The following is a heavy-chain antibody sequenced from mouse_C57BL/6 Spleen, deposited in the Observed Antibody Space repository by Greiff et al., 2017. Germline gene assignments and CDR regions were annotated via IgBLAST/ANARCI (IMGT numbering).Heavy chain of an antibody. D-gene: IGHD2-5*01. J-gene: IGHJ2*01. CDR2: IDPSDSYT. Sequence: QVQLQQPGAELVMPGASVKLSCKASGYTFTSYWMPWVKQRPGQGLEWIGEIDPSDSYTNYNQKFKGKSTLTVDKSSSTAYMQLSSLTSEDSAVYYCAYYSKGGYFDYWGQGTTLTVSS. V-gene: IGHV1-69*01. CDR3: AYYSKGGYFDY. CDR1: GYTFTSYW.